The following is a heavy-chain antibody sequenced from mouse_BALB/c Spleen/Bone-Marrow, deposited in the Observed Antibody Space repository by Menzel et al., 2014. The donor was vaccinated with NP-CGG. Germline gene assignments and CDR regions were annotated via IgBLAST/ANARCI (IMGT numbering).Heavy chain of an antibody. CDR2: IDPANGNT. CDR1: GFNIKDTY. V-gene: IGHV14-3*02. J-gene: IGHJ4*01. Sequence: EVNVVESGAELVKPGASVKLSCTASGFNIKDTYMHWVKQRPEQGLEWIGRIDPANGNTKYDPKFQGKATITTDTSSNTASLQVSSLTSEDTAVYYCASATTATYYAMDYWGQGTSVTVSS. D-gene: IGHD1-2*01. CDR3: ASATTATYYAMDY.